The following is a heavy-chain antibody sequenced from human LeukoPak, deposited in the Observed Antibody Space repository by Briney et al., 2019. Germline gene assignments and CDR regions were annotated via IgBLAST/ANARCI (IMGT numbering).Heavy chain of an antibody. J-gene: IGHJ6*02. Sequence: SETLSLTCTVSGGSISSGDYYWSWIRQPPGRGLEWIGYIYYSGSTYYNPSLKSRVTISVDTSKNQFSLKLSSVTAADTAVYYCARVRMIDGMDVWGQGTTVTVSS. CDR1: GGSISSGDYY. V-gene: IGHV4-30-4*01. CDR2: IYYSGST. D-gene: IGHD3-16*01. CDR3: ARVRMIDGMDV.